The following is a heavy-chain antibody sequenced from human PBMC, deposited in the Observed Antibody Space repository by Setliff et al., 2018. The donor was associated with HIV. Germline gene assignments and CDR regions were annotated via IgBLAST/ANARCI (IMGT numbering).Heavy chain of an antibody. CDR3: ARYLRGSNFGVSEY. V-gene: IGHV1-8*02. Sequence: ASVKVSCKASGYTFSNYDINWVRQGTGQGLEWMGWMNPNSGNTGYAQRFEGSVTMTWDTSISTAYMELNNVKFEDTAVYYCARYLRGSNFGVSEYWGQGTPVTVSS. CDR2: MNPNSGNT. J-gene: IGHJ4*02. CDR1: GYTFSNYD. D-gene: IGHD1-26*01.